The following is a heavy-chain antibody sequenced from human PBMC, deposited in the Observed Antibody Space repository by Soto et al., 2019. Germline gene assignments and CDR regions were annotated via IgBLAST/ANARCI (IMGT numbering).Heavy chain of an antibody. CDR2: INTDGGST. J-gene: IGHJ3*02. Sequence: EVQLVESGGGLVQPGGSLRLSCAASGFTFSSYWMHWVRQAPGKGLVWVSRINTDGGSTTYADSVKGRFTISRDNAKKPLFLQMNSLRVEDTAVYYCARAMAVAGRIDGFDIWGQGRMVTVSS. CDR1: GFTFSSYW. CDR3: ARAMAVAGRIDGFDI. D-gene: IGHD6-19*01. V-gene: IGHV3-74*01.